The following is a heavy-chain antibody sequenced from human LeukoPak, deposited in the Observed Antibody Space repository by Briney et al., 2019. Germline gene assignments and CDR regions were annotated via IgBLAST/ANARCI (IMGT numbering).Heavy chain of an antibody. V-gene: IGHV3-43*01. Sequence: PGGSLRLSCAASGFTFDDYTMHWVRQAPGKGLDWVSLISWDGGSTYYADSVKGRFTISRDNSKNSLYLQMNSLRTEDTALYYCAKGLNWNTGHFDYWGQGTLVTVSS. CDR3: AKGLNWNTGHFDY. J-gene: IGHJ4*02. CDR2: ISWDGGST. CDR1: GFTFDDYT. D-gene: IGHD1-1*01.